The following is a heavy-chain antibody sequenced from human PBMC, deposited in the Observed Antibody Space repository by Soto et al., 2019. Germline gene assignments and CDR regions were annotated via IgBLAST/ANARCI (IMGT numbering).Heavy chain of an antibody. CDR2: INPKSGDT. D-gene: IGHD1-26*01. V-gene: IGHV1-2*02. CDR1: GYTFTGYY. J-gene: IGHJ6*02. Sequence: ASVKVSCKASGYTFTGYYIHWVRQAPGQGLEWMGWINPKSGDTKYAQKFQGRVTVTRDTSISTAYMELSRLRADDTAVYYCARSSGGYSYNGMDVWGQGTTVTV. CDR3: ARSSGGYSYNGMDV.